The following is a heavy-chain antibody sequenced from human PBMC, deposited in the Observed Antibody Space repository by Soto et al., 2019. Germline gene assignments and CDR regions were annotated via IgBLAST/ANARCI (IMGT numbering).Heavy chain of an antibody. CDR3: ARVYCSSTSCLRYNWFDP. D-gene: IGHD2-2*01. Sequence: ASVQVSCKASGGTFSSYAISWVRQAPGQGLEWMGGIIPIFGTANYAQKFQGRVTITADESTSTAYMELSSLRSEDTAVYYCARVYCSSTSCLRYNWFDPWGQGTLVTVSS. CDR2: IIPIFGTA. J-gene: IGHJ5*02. CDR1: GGTFSSYA. V-gene: IGHV1-69*13.